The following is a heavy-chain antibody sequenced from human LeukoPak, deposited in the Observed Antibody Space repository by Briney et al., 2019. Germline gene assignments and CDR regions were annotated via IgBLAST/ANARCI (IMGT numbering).Heavy chain of an antibody. CDR2: ISSSGSTI. CDR3: ARDRYYYDSSGYLLLDY. D-gene: IGHD3-22*01. CDR1: GFTFISYW. V-gene: IGHV3-11*01. Sequence: NPGGSLRLSCAASGFTFISYWMSWIRQAPGKGLEWVSYISSSGSTIYYADSVKGRFTISRDNAKNSLYLQMNSLRAEDTAVYYCARDRYYYDSSGYLLLDYWGQGTLVTVSS. J-gene: IGHJ4*02.